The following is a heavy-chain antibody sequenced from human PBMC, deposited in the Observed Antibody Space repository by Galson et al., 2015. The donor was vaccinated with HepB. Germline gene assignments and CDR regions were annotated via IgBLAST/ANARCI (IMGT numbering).Heavy chain of an antibody. CDR2: ISYDGSNK. D-gene: IGHD3-10*01. J-gene: IGHJ4*02. CDR3: AKDREGRVVRGVSCLDY. CDR1: GFTFSSYS. V-gene: IGHV3-30*18. Sequence: SLRLSCAASGFTFSSYSMNWVRQAPGKGLEWVAVISYDGSNKYYADSVKGRFTISRDNSKNTLYLQMNSLRAEDTAVYYCAKDREGRVVRGVSCLDYWGQGTLVTVSS.